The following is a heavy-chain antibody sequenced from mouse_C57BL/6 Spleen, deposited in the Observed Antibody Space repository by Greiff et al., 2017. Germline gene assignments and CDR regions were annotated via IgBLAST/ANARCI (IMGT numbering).Heavy chain of an antibody. V-gene: IGHV2-6*03. Sequence: QVQLQESGPGLVAPSQSLSITCTVSGFSLTSYGVHWVRQPPGKGLEWLVVIWSDGSTTYNSALKSRRSISKDNSKSQVFLKMNSLQADDTAVYYCARLNWDGAMDYWGQGTSVTVSS. J-gene: IGHJ4*01. CDR2: IWSDGST. CDR3: ARLNWDGAMDY. CDR1: GFSLTSYG. D-gene: IGHD4-1*02.